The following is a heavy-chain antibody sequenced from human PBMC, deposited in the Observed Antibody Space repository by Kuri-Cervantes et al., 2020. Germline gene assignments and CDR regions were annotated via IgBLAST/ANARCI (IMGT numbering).Heavy chain of an antibody. D-gene: IGHD3-10*01. J-gene: IGHJ4*02. V-gene: IGHV3-48*01. CDR3: ARGGPFFGEPLPNPRWGFDY. CDR2: ISGGSTTM. Sequence: GSLRLSCAASGLSFRGYSMNWVRQAPGKGLEWVSYISGGSTTMYYADFVKGRFTISRDDAKNSLYLQMNSLRAEDTAVYYCARGGPFFGEPLPNPRWGFDYWGQGTLVTVSS. CDR1: GLSFRGYS.